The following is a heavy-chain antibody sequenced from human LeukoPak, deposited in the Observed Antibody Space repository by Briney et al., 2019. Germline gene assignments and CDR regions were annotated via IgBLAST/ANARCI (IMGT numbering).Heavy chain of an antibody. CDR3: ARSYRYFDY. J-gene: IGHJ4*02. CDR2: IYSGGST. CDR1: GFSVGSNY. D-gene: IGHD3-16*02. V-gene: IGHV3-66*01. Sequence: PGGSLRLSCAASGFSVGSNYMSWVCQAPGKGLEWVSVIYSGGSTYYADSVKGRFTISRDNSKNTVYLQMNSLRAEDTAVYYCARSYRYFDYWGQGTLVTISS.